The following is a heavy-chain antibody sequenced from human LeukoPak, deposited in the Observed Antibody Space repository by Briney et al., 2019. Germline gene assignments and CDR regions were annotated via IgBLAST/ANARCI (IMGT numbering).Heavy chain of an antibody. Sequence: PSETLSLTCTASGGSIISSSYSWGWIRQPPGKGLEWIGNIYYSGSTNYNPSLKSRITISVDTSQNQFSLKLSSVTAADTAFYYCARLPRYTYCGGDCYTGLFDYWGQGTLVTVSS. D-gene: IGHD2-21*02. J-gene: IGHJ4*02. CDR1: GGSIISSSYS. CDR2: IYYSGST. V-gene: IGHV4-39*01. CDR3: ARLPRYTYCGGDCYTGLFDY.